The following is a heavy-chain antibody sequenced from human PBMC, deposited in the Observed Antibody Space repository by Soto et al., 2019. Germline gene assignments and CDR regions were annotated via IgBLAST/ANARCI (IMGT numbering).Heavy chain of an antibody. CDR3: ARGTGSYSSGWYANWFDP. V-gene: IGHV4-59*01. D-gene: IGHD6-19*01. CDR2: TYYSGST. CDR1: GGSISSYY. Sequence: PSETLSLTCTVSGGSISSYYWSWIRQPPGKGLEWIGYTYYSGSTNYNPSLKSRVTISVDTSKNQFSLKLSSVTAADTAVYYCARGTGSYSSGWYANWFDPWGQGTLVTVSS. J-gene: IGHJ5*02.